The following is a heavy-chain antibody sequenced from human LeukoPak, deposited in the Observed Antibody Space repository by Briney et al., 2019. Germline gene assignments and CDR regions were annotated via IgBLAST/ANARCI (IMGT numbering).Heavy chain of an antibody. D-gene: IGHD2-21*02. CDR3: AREYMVTIRLDY. CDR1: GASMSSYY. V-gene: IGHV4-4*07. J-gene: IGHJ4*02. Sequence: SETPSLTCGVSGASMSSYYWSWIRQPAGKGLEWIGRIYASGITNYNPSLKSRVTMSVDTSKNQLSLKLSSVTAADTAVYYCAREYMVTIRLDYWGQGAPVTVSS. CDR2: IYASGIT.